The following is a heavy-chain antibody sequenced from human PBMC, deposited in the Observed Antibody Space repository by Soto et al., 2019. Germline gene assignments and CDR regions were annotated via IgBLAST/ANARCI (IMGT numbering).Heavy chain of an antibody. J-gene: IGHJ4*02. Sequence: EVQLLESGGGLVQPGGSLRLSCAASGFTFSSYAMSWVGQAPGKGLEWVSAISGSGGSTYYADSVKGRFTISRDNSKNSLYLQMNSLRAEDTALYYCAKDIGSSSWYLYFDYWGQGTLVTVSS. CDR3: AKDIGSSSWYLYFDY. D-gene: IGHD6-13*01. CDR1: GFTFSSYA. CDR2: ISGSGGST. V-gene: IGHV3-23*01.